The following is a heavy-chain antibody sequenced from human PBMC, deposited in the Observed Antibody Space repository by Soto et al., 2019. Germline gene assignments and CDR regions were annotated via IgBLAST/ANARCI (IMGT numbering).Heavy chain of an antibody. CDR1: VSSLRNNY. CDR3: TRSANRNRLVGY. D-gene: IGHD2-15*01. Sequence: PAATXSLTCTVSVSSLRNNYVSWIRQPPGKGLEWIGCVSDTGRTIHNPSLKRRGSISRDTAKSQLSLSLSSVTAADTAVYYCTRSANRNRLVGYWGQGILVTVSS. CDR2: VSDTGRT. V-gene: IGHV4-59*01. J-gene: IGHJ4*02.